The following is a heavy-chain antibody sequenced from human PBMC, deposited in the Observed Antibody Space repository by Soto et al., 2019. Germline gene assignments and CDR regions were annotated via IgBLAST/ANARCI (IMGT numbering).Heavy chain of an antibody. D-gene: IGHD2-2*01. J-gene: IGHJ4*02. CDR3: ARPGSCSTTSCYSRFDY. V-gene: IGHV4-61*08. CDR2: IYYSGNT. CDR1: GGSISSGARY. Sequence: SETLSLTCTVSGGSISSGARYWTWVRQHPGKGLEWIGYIYYSGNTNYNPSLKSRVTIAVDTSKNQFSLRLSSVTATDTAVYYCARPGSCSTTSCYSRFDYWGQGALVTVSS.